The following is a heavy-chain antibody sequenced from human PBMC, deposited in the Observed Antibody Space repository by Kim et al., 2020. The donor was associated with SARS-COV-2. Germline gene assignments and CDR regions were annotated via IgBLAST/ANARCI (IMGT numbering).Heavy chain of an antibody. CDR2: ISYDGSNK. J-gene: IGHJ4*02. D-gene: IGHD1-26*01. Sequence: GGSLRLSCAASGFTFSSYGMHWVRQAPGKGLEWVAVISYDGSNKYYADSVKGRFTISRDNSKNTLYLQMNSLRAEDTAVYYCAKDSAYSGSSTFDYWGQGTLVTVSS. CDR3: AKDSAYSGSSTFDY. CDR1: GFTFSSYG. V-gene: IGHV3-30*18.